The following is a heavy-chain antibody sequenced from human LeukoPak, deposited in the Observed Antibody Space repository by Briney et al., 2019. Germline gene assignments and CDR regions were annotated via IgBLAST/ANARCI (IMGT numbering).Heavy chain of an antibody. Sequence: PGGSLRLSCAASGFTFSSYGMSWVRQAPGKGLEWVSAISGSGGSTYYADSVKGRFTISRGNSKNTLYLQMNSLRAEDTAVYYCAKDAAWIQLWNEEVTPPAFDYWGQGTLVTVSS. CDR1: GFTFSSYG. CDR3: AKDAAWIQLWNEEVTPPAFDY. J-gene: IGHJ4*02. CDR2: ISGSGGST. D-gene: IGHD5-18*01. V-gene: IGHV3-23*01.